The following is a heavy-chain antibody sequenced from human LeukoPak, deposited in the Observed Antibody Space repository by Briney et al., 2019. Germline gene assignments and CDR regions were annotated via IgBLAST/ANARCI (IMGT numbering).Heavy chain of an antibody. CDR1: GLSLTTSGVG. V-gene: IGHV2-5*02. CDR2: IYWDDDK. D-gene: IGHD6-6*01. CDR3: AHSSNSGAARFGFDY. Sequence: ESGPTLVKPTQTLTLTCTLSGLSLTTSGVGVAWIRQSPGKALEWLALIYWDDDKRYSPSLKSRLTITKDTSKNQVVLTMTNMDPVDTATYYCAHSSNSGAARFGFDYWGQGTLVTVSS. J-gene: IGHJ4*02.